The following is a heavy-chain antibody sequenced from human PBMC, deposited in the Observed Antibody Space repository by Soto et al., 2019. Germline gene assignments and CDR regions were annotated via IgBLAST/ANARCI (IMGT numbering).Heavy chain of an antibody. Sequence: LRLSCAASGFTFSSYWMSWVRQAPGKGLEWVANIKQDGTDKYYVGSVKGRFTISRDNAKNSLYLQMNSLRAEDTAVYYCARGRGYDYIWGSYRYLDYWGQGTLVTVSS. CDR3: ARGRGYDYIWGSYRYLDY. J-gene: IGHJ4*02. D-gene: IGHD3-16*02. V-gene: IGHV3-7*03. CDR1: GFTFSSYW. CDR2: IKQDGTDK.